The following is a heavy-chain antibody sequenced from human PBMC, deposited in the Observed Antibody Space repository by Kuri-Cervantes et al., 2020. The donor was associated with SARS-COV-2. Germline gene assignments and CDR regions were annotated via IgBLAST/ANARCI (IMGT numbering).Heavy chain of an antibody. CDR2: INHSGRT. Sequence: GSLRLSCAVYGGSFNDYSWSWIRQPPGKGLEWIGEINHSGRTNYNPSLKSRVTISVETSKNQFSLKLTSVTAADTAVYYCARGKAEITMIVVVITSGAYYFDYWGQGTLVTVSS. CDR3: ARGKAEITMIVVVITSGAYYFDY. V-gene: IGHV4-34*01. J-gene: IGHJ4*02. CDR1: GGSFNDYS. D-gene: IGHD3-22*01.